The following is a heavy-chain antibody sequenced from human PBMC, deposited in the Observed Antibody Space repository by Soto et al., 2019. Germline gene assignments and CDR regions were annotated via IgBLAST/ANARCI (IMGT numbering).Heavy chain of an antibody. V-gene: IGHV4-39*01. CDR2: VYYNENT. CDR3: AKLFYAIVHS. CDR1: GVSVKNGRYY. Sequence: QVQLQESGPGLVKPSETLSLTCTVSGVSVKNGRYYWGWIRQPPGKGPEWIGSVYYNENTHYNPSRKSRATVSVDTSKNQFSLNLGSVTAADKAVYYFAKLFYAIVHSWGQGTPVNVSS. J-gene: IGHJ4*02. D-gene: IGHD2-8*01.